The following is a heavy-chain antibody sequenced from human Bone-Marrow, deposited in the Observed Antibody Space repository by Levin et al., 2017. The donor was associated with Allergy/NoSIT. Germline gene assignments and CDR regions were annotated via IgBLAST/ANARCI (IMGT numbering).Heavy chain of an antibody. D-gene: IGHD1-1*01. CDR1: GFTFSNYW. CDR3: AKTLSSWNDVCDY. Sequence: QAGGSLRLSCAASGFTFSNYWMHWVRQAPGKGLVWVSRIGTDGITTSYADSVKGRFTISRDNAKNTLYLQMNRLGAEDTAVYYCAKTLSSWNDVCDYWGQGTLVTVSS. CDR2: IGTDGITT. J-gene: IGHJ4*02. V-gene: IGHV3-74*01.